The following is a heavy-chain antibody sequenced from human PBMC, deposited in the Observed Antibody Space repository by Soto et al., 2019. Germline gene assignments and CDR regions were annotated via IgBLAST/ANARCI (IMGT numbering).Heavy chain of an antibody. Sequence: GGSLRLSCGASEFTFISYAMNWVRQAPGRGLEWVSVISGGGGTTYYADSVKGRFRISRDNSKNTLYLQMNSLRVEDTAVYYCAKGKVAYDNSGLQYFYYFPMNVWGQGTTVTVSS. CDR1: EFTFISYA. D-gene: IGHD3-22*01. CDR3: AKGKVAYDNSGLQYFYYFPMNV. J-gene: IGHJ6*02. V-gene: IGHV3-23*01. CDR2: ISGGGGTT.